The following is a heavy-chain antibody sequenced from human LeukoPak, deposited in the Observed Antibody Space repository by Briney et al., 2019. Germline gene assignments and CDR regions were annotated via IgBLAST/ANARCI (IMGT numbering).Heavy chain of an antibody. V-gene: IGHV3-23*01. CDR1: GFFFSSYA. D-gene: IGHD6-13*01. Sequence: GGSLRLSCAASGFFFSSYAMSWVRQAPGEGLEWVSAISGSGGSTYYANSVKGRFTISRDNAKNTLYLQMNSLRVEDTAVYYCAGGISATGGGWGQGTMVTVSS. CDR2: ISGSGGST. CDR3: AGGISATGGG. J-gene: IGHJ3*01.